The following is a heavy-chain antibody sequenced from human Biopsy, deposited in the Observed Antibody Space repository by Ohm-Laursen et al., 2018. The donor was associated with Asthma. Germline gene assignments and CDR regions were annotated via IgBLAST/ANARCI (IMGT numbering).Heavy chain of an antibody. CDR2: INSVFGTT. J-gene: IGHJ4*02. V-gene: IGHV1-69*13. CDR1: GGTFNTYV. Sequence: SVKVSCKSLGGTFNTYVIGWVRQAPGQGLEWMGGINSVFGTTTYPQKFQDRVTITADDSTSTVHIELSSLRSEDTAVYYCARKAGSCISRTCYSLDFWGQGTLVTVSS. CDR3: ARKAGSCISRTCYSLDF. D-gene: IGHD2-2*01.